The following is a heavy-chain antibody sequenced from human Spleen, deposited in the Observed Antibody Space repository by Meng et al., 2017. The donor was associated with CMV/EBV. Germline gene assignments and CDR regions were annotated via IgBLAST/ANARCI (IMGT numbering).Heavy chain of an antibody. V-gene: IGHV3-23*01. D-gene: IGHD3-16*02. Sequence: GESLKISCAASGIRFSSYAMSWVRQAPGKGPEWVSGLSGSGGSRYYADSVRGRFTISRDNSKNTLYLQMNSLRAEDTAVYYCAKSTDSVWGNSRSYYFDYWGQGTLVTVS. CDR2: LSGSGGSR. CDR1: GIRFSSYA. CDR3: AKSTDSVWGNSRSYYFDY. J-gene: IGHJ4*02.